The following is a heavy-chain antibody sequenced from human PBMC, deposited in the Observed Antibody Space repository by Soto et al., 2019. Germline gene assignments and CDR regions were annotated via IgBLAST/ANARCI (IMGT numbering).Heavy chain of an antibody. CDR1: GGSIRSSRNY. CDR3: VRHVWNVGSPPEEFDY. Sequence: QLQLQESGPGLVKPSESLSLTCSVSGGSIRSSRNYWGWIRQSPGKGLEWIGSVYYSGSTYYNPSLNSRFTIFVDTSKNHFSRKLSSVTATDTAVYYCVRHVWNVGSPPEEFDYWGQGTLVTVSS. V-gene: IGHV4-39*01. D-gene: IGHD1-1*01. J-gene: IGHJ4*02. CDR2: VYYSGST.